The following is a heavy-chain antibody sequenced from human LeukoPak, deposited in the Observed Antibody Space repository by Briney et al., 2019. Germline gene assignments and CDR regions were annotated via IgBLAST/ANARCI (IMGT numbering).Heavy chain of an antibody. J-gene: IGHJ6*03. D-gene: IGHD6-13*01. Sequence: PSETLSLTCAVYGGSFSGYYWSWIRKPPGKGLEWIGEINHSGSTNYNPSLKSRVTISVDTSKNQFSLKLSSVTAADTAVYYCAREAPSSWYRDYYYYMDVWGKGTTVTVSS. CDR1: GGSFSGYY. V-gene: IGHV4-34*01. CDR2: INHSGST. CDR3: AREAPSSWYRDYYYYMDV.